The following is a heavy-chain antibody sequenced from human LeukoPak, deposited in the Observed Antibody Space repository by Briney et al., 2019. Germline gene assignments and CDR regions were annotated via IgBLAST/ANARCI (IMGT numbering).Heavy chain of an antibody. CDR1: GGTFSSYA. D-gene: IGHD6-19*01. J-gene: IGHJ4*02. Sequence: ASVKVSCKASGGTFSSYAISWVRQAPGQGLEWMGGIIPIFGTANYAQKFQGRVTITADESTSTAYMELSSLRSEDTAVYYCARDREVAGTWYFDCWGQGTLVTVSS. CDR2: IIPIFGTA. V-gene: IGHV1-69*13. CDR3: ARDREVAGTWYFDC.